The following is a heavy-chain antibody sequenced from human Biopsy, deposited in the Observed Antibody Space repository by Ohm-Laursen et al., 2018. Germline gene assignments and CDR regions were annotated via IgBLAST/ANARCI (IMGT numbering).Heavy chain of an antibody. V-gene: IGHV3-21*01. D-gene: IGHD6-6*01. CDR2: ISETSIHI. J-gene: IGHJ6*02. Sequence: SLRLSCTASGFSVSSYDMNWVRQAPGKGLEWISYISETSIHIYDADSVRGRFTVARDIAKNSLYLQLNSLRVEDTAVYYCARDSSRRAREGGMDVWGQGTTVTVSS. CDR3: ARDSSRRAREGGMDV. CDR1: GFSVSSYD.